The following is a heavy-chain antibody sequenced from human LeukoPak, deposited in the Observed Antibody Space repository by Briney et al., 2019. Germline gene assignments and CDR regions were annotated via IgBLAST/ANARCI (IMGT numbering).Heavy chain of an antibody. J-gene: IGHJ4*01. CDR1: GDSISRYY. CDR2: ISDSGNM. D-gene: IGHD2-2*01. Sequence: SETLSLTCTVSGDSISRYYWSWIRQPPGKGLEWIAYISDSGNMNKNPALESRVSISGDTSKNQLSLILSSVTAADTALYYCARRFPRVPAAPIGFDYWGQGTLVTVSS. V-gene: IGHV4-59*01. CDR3: ARRFPRVPAAPIGFDY.